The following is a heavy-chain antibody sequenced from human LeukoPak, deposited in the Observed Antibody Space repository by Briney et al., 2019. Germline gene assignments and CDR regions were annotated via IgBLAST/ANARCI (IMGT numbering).Heavy chain of an antibody. CDR1: GFTFSSYW. J-gene: IGHJ4*02. D-gene: IGHD3-3*01. CDR3: ARDFDFRGTFYYFDY. Sequence: GGSLRLSCAASGFTFSSYWMSWVRQAPGKGLEWVANIKQDGSEKYYVDSVKGRFTISRDNAKNSLYLQMNSLRAADTAVYYCARDFDFRGTFYYFDYWGQETLVTVSS. V-gene: IGHV3-7*01. CDR2: IKQDGSEK.